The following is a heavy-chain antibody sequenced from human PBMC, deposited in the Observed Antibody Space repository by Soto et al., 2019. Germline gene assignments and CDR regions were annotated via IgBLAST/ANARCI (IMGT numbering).Heavy chain of an antibody. J-gene: IGHJ6*03. Sequence: PGGSLRLSCAASGFTFSSYAMSWVRQAPGKGLEWVSAISGSGGSTYYADSGKGRFTISRDNSKNTLYLQMNSLRAEDTAVYYSAKALGTDILTGLRKHDYMDVWGKGTTVTVSS. CDR1: GFTFSSYA. D-gene: IGHD3-9*01. CDR3: AKALGTDILTGLRKHDYMDV. V-gene: IGHV3-23*01. CDR2: ISGSGGST.